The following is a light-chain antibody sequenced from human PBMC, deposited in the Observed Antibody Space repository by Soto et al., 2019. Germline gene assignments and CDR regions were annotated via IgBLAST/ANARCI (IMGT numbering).Light chain of an antibody. V-gene: IGLV2-14*03. CDR1: SSDVGAYTF. CDR3: SSYTSSSTQV. Sequence: QSALTQPASVSGSPGQSITISCTGTSSDVGAYTFVSWYQQHPDKVPKLMIFDVSRRPSGVSDRFSGSKSGNTASLTISGLQPEDEADYYCSSYTSSSTQVFGSGTQLTVL. CDR2: DVS. J-gene: IGLJ7*01.